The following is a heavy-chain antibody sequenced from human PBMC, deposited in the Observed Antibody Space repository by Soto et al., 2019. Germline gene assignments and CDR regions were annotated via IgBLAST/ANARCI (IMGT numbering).Heavy chain of an antibody. D-gene: IGHD3-3*01. V-gene: IGHV3-23*01. J-gene: IGHJ6*03. CDR2: ISGSGGST. CDR3: AKIPITIFGVVIIPYYYYMDV. Sequence: EVQLLESGGGLVQPGGSLRLSCAAPGFTFSSYAMSWVRQAPGKGLEWVSAISGSGGSTYYADSVKGRFTISRDNSKNTLYLQMNSLRAEDTAVYYCAKIPITIFGVVIIPYYYYMDVWGKGTTVTVSS. CDR1: GFTFSSYA.